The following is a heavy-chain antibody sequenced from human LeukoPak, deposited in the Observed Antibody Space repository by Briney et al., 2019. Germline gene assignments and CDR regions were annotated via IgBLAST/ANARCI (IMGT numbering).Heavy chain of an antibody. CDR3: ARRGSSRGFYKEY. Sequence: GGSLRLSCAASGFTFSSYGMHWVRQAPGKGLEWVSVIYSGGSTYYADSVKGRFTISRDNSKNTLYLQMNSLRAEDTAVYYCARRGSSRGFYKEYWGQGTLVTVSS. CDR2: IYSGGST. CDR1: GFTFSSYG. V-gene: IGHV3-66*01. J-gene: IGHJ4*02. D-gene: IGHD6-19*01.